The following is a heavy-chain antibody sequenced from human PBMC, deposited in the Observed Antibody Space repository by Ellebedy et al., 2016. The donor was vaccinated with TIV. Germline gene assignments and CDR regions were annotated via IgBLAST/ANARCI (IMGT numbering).Heavy chain of an antibody. V-gene: IGHV3-64D*06. CDR1: GFTFSSYA. D-gene: IGHD3-16*01. Sequence: PGGSLRLSCSASGFTFSSYAMHWVRQAPGKGLDYISAIVSNGDSTYYANSVKGRFIISRDNSKNTLYLQMSSLRPEETAVYYCVKAWGDWGQGTLVTVSS. CDR3: VKAWGD. J-gene: IGHJ4*02. CDR2: IVSNGDST.